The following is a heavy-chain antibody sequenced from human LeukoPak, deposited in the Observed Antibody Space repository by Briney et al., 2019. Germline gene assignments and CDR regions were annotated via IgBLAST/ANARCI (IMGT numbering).Heavy chain of an antibody. Sequence: GGSLRLSCAASGFTFSSYAMHSVRQAPGKGLGYVSAISTNGGNTYYANSVKGRFTISRDNSKNTLYLQMGSLRPEDMAVYYCAREPTTYGSGSSFDYWGQGTLVTVSP. D-gene: IGHD3-10*01. CDR2: ISTNGGNT. CDR3: AREPTTYGSGSSFDY. CDR1: GFTFSSYA. V-gene: IGHV3-64*01. J-gene: IGHJ4*02.